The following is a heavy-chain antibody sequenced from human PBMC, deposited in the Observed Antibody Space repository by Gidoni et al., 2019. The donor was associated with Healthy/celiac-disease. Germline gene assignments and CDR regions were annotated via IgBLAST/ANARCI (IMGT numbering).Heavy chain of an antibody. J-gene: IGHJ3*02. D-gene: IGHD4-17*01. CDR2: IYYSGST. V-gene: IGHV4-30-4*01. CDR3: ARGELDDYGGRGGAFDI. CDR1: GGSISSGDYY. Sequence: QVQLQESGPGLVKPSQTLSLTCTVSGGSISSGDYYWSWIRQPPGKGLEWIGYIYYSGSTYYNPSLKSRVTISVDTSKNQFSLKLSSVTAADTAVYYCARGELDDYGGRGGAFDIWGQGTMVTVSS.